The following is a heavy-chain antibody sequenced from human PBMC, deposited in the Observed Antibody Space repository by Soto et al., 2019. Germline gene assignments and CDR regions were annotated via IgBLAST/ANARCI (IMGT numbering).Heavy chain of an antibody. CDR3: VLTMVRGAGYDYYYMDV. CDR1: GFTFSDHY. V-gene: IGHV3-72*01. CDR2: TRNRAHSYTT. D-gene: IGHD3-10*01. J-gene: IGHJ6*03. Sequence: VQLVESGGVLVQPGGSLRLSCAASGFTFSDHYMDWVRQAPGKGLEWVGRTRNRAHSYTTKYAASVEGRFTISRDDSKNSLYLQMNSLKTEDTAVYYCVLTMVRGAGYDYYYMDVWGKGTTVTVSS.